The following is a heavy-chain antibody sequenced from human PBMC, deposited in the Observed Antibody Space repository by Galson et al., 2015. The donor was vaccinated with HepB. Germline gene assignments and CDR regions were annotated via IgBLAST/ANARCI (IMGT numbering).Heavy chain of an antibody. CDR1: GFTFSSYA. CDR2: ISSNGGST. Sequence: SLRLSCAASGFTFSSYAMHWVRQAPGKGLEYVSAISSNGGSTYYADSVKGRFTISRDNSKNTLYLQMSSLRAEDTAVYYCVKDRRTAMVRFIYYFDYWGQGTLVTVSS. V-gene: IGHV3-64D*06. J-gene: IGHJ4*02. D-gene: IGHD5-18*01. CDR3: VKDRRTAMVRFIYYFDY.